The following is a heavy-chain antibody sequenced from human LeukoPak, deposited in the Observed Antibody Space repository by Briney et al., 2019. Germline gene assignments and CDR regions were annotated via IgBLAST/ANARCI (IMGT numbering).Heavy chain of an antibody. CDR1: GFTFDDYA. J-gene: IGHJ3*02. D-gene: IGHD3-16*01. Sequence: GGSLRLSCAASGFTFDDYAMHWVRQAPGKGLEWVSSISTGSSYIYYADSVKGRFTISRDNAKNSLHLQMNSLRVEDTAVYYCARDSRAVGDAFDIWGQGTMVTVSS. CDR3: ARDSRAVGDAFDI. V-gene: IGHV3-21*01. CDR2: ISTGSSYI.